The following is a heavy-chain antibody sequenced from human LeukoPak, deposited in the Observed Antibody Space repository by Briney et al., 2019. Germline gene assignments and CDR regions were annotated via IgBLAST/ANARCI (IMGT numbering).Heavy chain of an antibody. J-gene: IGHJ3*02. CDR1: GYTLTELS. D-gene: IGHD3-10*01. Sequence: ASVKVSCKVFGYTLTELSMHWVRQAPGKGLEWMGGFDPEDGETIYAQKFQGRVTMTEDTSTDTAYMELSSLRSEDTAVYYCATERSGSYYNGDAAFDIWGQGTMVTVSS. V-gene: IGHV1-24*01. CDR2: FDPEDGET. CDR3: ATERSGSYYNGDAAFDI.